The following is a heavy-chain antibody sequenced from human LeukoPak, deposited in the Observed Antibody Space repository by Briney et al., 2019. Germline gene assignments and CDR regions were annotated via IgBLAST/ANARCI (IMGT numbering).Heavy chain of an antibody. Sequence: GGSLRLSCAASGFTFSNFAISCVRQAPEKGLEWVSTISCSGGSTYYADSVKGCFTVSRDNSKNTLYMEMNSLRGDDMAVYYCAKDPGTMVVVGWYFDLWGRGTLVTVSS. CDR2: ISCSGGST. J-gene: IGHJ2*01. V-gene: IGHV3-23*01. D-gene: IGHD4/OR15-4a*01. CDR1: GFTFSNFA. CDR3: AKDPGTMVVVGWYFDL.